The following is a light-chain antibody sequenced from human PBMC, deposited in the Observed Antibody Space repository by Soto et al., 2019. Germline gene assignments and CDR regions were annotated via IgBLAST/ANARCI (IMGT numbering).Light chain of an antibody. CDR3: QQSYGPPYT. CDR1: QTISNN. V-gene: IGKV1-39*01. Sequence: EMTQSPSSLSASVGDKVTIARRARQTISNNLNWYQFKPGKAPKLLIYGASNLQGGVPSTFSGSGSGTDFALTIASRQPEDSATYFCQQSYGPPYTLGLGTKLEIK. CDR2: GAS. J-gene: IGKJ2*01.